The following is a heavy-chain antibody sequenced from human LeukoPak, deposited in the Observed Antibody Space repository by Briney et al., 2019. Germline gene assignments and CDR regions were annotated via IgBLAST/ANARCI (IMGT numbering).Heavy chain of an antibody. Sequence: GGSLRLSCAASGLTFSSYAMSWVRQAPGKGLEWVSTISGSGGSSYYADSVKGRFTISRDNSKTTLYLQMNSLKAEDTAVYYCAEDLGEFRATLFDYWGQGTLVTVSS. D-gene: IGHD1-26*01. CDR3: AEDLGEFRATLFDY. CDR1: GLTFSSYA. J-gene: IGHJ4*02. CDR2: ISGSGGSS. V-gene: IGHV3-23*01.